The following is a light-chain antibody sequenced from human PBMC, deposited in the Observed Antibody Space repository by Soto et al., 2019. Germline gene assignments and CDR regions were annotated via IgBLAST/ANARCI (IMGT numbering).Light chain of an antibody. V-gene: IGKV3-15*01. CDR1: QSVGTK. J-gene: IGKJ1*01. CDR2: GAS. Sequence: IVMTQSPATLSVSPGERAKLSCRASQSVGTKLGWYQQTPGHAPRLIIYGASNRATGVPARISGSVSGTEFTLTIASLQSEDFAVYYCQQYSSWLWTFGQGTKV. CDR3: QQYSSWLWT.